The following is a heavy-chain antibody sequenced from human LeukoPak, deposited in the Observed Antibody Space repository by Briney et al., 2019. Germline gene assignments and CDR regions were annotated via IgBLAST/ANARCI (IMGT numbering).Heavy chain of an antibody. CDR3: ARGDTYSHLSWFDP. J-gene: IGHJ5*02. Sequence: GASVKVSCKASGYTFTGYYMHWVRQAPGQGLEWMGWINPNSGGTNYAQKFQGRVTMTRDTSISTAYMELSRLRSDDTAVYYCARGDTYSHLSWFDPWGQGTLVTVSS. CDR2: INPNSGGT. D-gene: IGHD4-11*01. V-gene: IGHV1-2*02. CDR1: GYTFTGYY.